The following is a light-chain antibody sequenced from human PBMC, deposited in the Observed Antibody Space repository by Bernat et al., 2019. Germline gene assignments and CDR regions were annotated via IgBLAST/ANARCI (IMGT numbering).Light chain of an antibody. CDR3: QQHSSFPYT. CDR2: TAS. V-gene: IGKV1-5*03. CDR1: QRINVW. Sequence: DIQLTQSPSTLFASVGDRVTITCRASQRINVWLAWYQQKPGKAPKLLIYTASKLETGVPSRFSGSGSGTEFTLTISSLQPDDSATFYCQQHSSFPYTFGQGTKLEIK. J-gene: IGKJ2*01.